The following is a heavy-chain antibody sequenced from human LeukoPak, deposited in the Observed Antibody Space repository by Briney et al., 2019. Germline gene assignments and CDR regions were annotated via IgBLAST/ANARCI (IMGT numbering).Heavy chain of an antibody. V-gene: IGHV4-61*02. J-gene: IGHJ3*02. CDR3: ARVDYYDSSEINFDI. Sequence: SQTLSLTCTVSGGSISSGSYYWSWIRQPAGKGLEWIGRIYTSGSTNYNPSLKSRVTISVDTSKNRFSLKLSSVTAADTAVYYCARVDYYDSSEINFDIWGQGTMVTVSS. CDR1: GGSISSGSYY. CDR2: IYTSGST. D-gene: IGHD3-22*01.